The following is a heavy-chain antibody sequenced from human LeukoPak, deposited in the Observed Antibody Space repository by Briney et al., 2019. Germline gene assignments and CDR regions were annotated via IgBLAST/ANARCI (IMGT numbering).Heavy chain of an antibody. CDR2: IYYSGST. V-gene: IGHV4-39*01. CDR1: GGSISSSSYY. CDR3: ASIQVVVVAATLNY. D-gene: IGHD2-15*01. J-gene: IGHJ4*02. Sequence: SETLSLTCTVPGGSISSSSYYWGWIRQPPGKGLEWIGSIYYSGSTYYNPSLKSRVTISVDTSKNQFSLKLSSVTAADTAVYYCASIQVVVVAATLNYWGQGTLVTVSS.